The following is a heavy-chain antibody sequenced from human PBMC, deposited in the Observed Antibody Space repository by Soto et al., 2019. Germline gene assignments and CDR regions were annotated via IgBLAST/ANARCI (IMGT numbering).Heavy chain of an antibody. Sequence: QVQLVESGGGGVQPGRSLRLSCAASGFRFSGFGMHWVRQSPGKGLEWVAILRYDGSNKYYADSVTGRFTISRDNSQNTLYLQMDRLRVEDTAVYYCARDGVGATTFYGYFDYWGQGILVTVSS. J-gene: IGHJ4*02. D-gene: IGHD1-26*01. CDR3: ARDGVGATTFYGYFDY. CDR1: GFRFSGFG. CDR2: LRYDGSNK. V-gene: IGHV3-33*01.